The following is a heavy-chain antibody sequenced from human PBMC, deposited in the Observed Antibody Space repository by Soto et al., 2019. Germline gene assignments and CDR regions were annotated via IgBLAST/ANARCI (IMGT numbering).Heavy chain of an antibody. J-gene: IGHJ4*02. V-gene: IGHV3-21*01. CDR2: ISSSSSYI. D-gene: IGHD4-17*01. CDR3: ARDTSGDYIELDY. Sequence: GGSLRFSCAASGFTFSSYSMNWVRQAPGKGLEWVSSISSSSSYIYYADSVKGRFTISRDNAKDSLYLQMNSLRAEDTAVYYCARDTSGDYIELDYWGQGTLVTVSS. CDR1: GFTFSSYS.